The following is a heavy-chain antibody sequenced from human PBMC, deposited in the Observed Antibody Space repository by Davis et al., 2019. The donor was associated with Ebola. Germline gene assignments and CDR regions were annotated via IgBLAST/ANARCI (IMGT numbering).Heavy chain of an antibody. Sequence: SLKISCAASGFTFDDYAMHWVRQAPGKGLEWVSGISWNSGSIGYADSVKGRFTISRDNAKNSLYLQMNSLRAEDTALYYCASEGGDYYDSSGYRYWGQGTLVTVSS. CDR2: ISWNSGSI. J-gene: IGHJ4*02. D-gene: IGHD3-22*01. V-gene: IGHV3-9*01. CDR3: ASEGGDYYDSSGYRY. CDR1: GFTFDDYA.